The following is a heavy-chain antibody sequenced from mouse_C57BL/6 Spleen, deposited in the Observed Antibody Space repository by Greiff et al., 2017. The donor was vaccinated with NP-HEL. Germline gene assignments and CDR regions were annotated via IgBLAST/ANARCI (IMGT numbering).Heavy chain of an antibody. CDR2: IDPNSGGT. V-gene: IGHV1-72*01. J-gene: IGHJ4*01. CDR1: GYTFTSYW. Sequence: QVHVKQPGAELVKPGASVKLSCKASGYTFTSYWMHWVKQRPGRGLEWIGRIDPNSGGTKYNEKFKSKATLTVDKPSSTAYMQLSSLTSEDSAVYYCARREDYDVYAMDYWGQGTSVTVSS. D-gene: IGHD2-4*01. CDR3: ARREDYDVYAMDY.